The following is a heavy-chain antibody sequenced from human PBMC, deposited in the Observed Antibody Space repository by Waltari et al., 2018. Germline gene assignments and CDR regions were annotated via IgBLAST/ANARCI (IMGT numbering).Heavy chain of an antibody. CDR1: GGTFSSYA. V-gene: IGHV1-69*05. J-gene: IGHJ1*01. D-gene: IGHD6-6*01. CDR3: ARLARAGSSPYEYFQH. Sequence: QVQLVQSGAEVKKPGSSVKVSCKASGGTFSSYAISWVRQAPGQGLEWMGGIIPIFGTANYAQKFQGRVTITTDESTSTAYMELSSLRSEDTAVYYCARLARAGSSPYEYFQHWGQGTLVTVSS. CDR2: IIPIFGTA.